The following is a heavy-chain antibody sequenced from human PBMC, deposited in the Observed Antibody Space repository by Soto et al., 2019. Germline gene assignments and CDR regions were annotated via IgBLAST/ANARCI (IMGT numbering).Heavy chain of an antibody. J-gene: IGHJ6*02. V-gene: IGHV4-31*03. CDR3: ASGDCGGDCYPYYYYGMDV. CDR2: IYYSGST. Sequence: QVQLQESGPGLVKPSQTLSLTCTVSGGSISSGGYYWSWIRQHPGKGLEWIGYIYYSGSTYYNPSLKSRVTISVDTSKNQFSRKLSSVTAADTAVYYCASGDCGGDCYPYYYYGMDVWGQGTTVTVSS. D-gene: IGHD2-21*02. CDR1: GGSISSGGYY.